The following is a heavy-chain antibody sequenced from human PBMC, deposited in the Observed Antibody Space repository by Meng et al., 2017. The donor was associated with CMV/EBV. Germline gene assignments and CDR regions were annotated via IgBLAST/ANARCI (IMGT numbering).Heavy chain of an antibody. CDR1: GGSFSGYY. Sequence: QVQLQQWGAGLLKPSETLSLPCAVYGGSFSGYYWSWIRQPPGKGLEWIGEINHSGSTNYNPSLKSRVTISVDTSKNQFSLKLGSVTAADTAVYYCARGGIAAAGPFDYWGQGTLVTVSS. CDR2: INHSGST. J-gene: IGHJ4*02. V-gene: IGHV4-34*01. D-gene: IGHD6-13*01. CDR3: ARGGIAAAGPFDY.